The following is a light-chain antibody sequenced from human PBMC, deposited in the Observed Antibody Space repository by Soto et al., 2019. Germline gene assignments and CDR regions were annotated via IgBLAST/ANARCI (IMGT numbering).Light chain of an antibody. Sequence: TLSVSPGDRATLSCRASQSVDNDLAWYQQKPGQPPRLLIYDASTRATGIPARFSGSQSGTEFTLTISSLLSEDFAVYFCQQYKNWPLTFGGGTKVDIK. V-gene: IGKV3D-15*01. CDR1: QSVDND. J-gene: IGKJ4*01. CDR2: DAS. CDR3: QQYKNWPLT.